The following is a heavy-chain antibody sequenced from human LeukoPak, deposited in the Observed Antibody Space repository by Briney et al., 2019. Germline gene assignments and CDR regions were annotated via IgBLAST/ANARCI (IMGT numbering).Heavy chain of an antibody. D-gene: IGHD2-21*02. Sequence: ASVKVSCKASGHTFIGYYMHWMRQAPGQGLEWMGWTNPNSGDTNYAQKFQGRVTMTRDTSISTAYMELSRLRSDDTAVYYCAGARGSGDPFDSGGQGTLVTVSS. CDR1: GHTFIGYY. V-gene: IGHV1-2*02. CDR2: TNPNSGDT. CDR3: AGARGSGDPFDS. J-gene: IGHJ4*02.